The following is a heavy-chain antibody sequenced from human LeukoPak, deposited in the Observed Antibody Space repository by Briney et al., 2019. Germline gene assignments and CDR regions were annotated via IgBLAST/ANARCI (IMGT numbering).Heavy chain of an antibody. Sequence: GGSLRLSCAASGFIFRNYAMSWVRQAPGKGLEWVSAITGSGDTTYYADSVKGRFTVSRDNSKNTLYVEMNTLRAEDTAVYYCAKWGDYDILTGYYVSDLWGQGTLVTVSS. CDR1: GFIFRNYA. V-gene: IGHV3-23*01. CDR3: AKWGDYDILTGYYVSDL. J-gene: IGHJ5*02. CDR2: ITGSGDTT. D-gene: IGHD3-9*01.